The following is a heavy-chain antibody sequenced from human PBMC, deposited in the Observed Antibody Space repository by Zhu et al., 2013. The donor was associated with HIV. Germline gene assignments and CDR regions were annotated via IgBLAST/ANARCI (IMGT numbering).Heavy chain of an antibody. V-gene: IGHV4-34*02. D-gene: IGHD3-22*01. CDR1: GASISTFY. J-gene: IGHJ4*02. CDR3: ARVRSSGPRSPEGEYY. CDR2: INHSGST. Sequence: QVQLQQPGPGLVKPSETLSLTCAVSGASISTFYWTWIRQAPGKGLEWIGEINHSGSTNYNPSLKSRVTISVDTSKNQFSLKLSSVTAADTAVYYCARVRSSGPRSPEGEYYWGQGTLGHRLL.